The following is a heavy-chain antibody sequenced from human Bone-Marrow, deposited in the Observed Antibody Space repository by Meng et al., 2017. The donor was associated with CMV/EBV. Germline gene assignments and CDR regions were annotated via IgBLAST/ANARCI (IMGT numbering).Heavy chain of an antibody. V-gene: IGHV3-23*03. CDR1: GFTFSSYA. CDR2: IYSGGSST. Sequence: GGSLRLSCAASGFTFSSYAMSWVRQAPGKGLEWVSVIYSGGSSTYYADSVKGRFTISRDNSKNTLYLQMNSLRAEDTAVYYCAKDRGVTHFDYWGQGTLVTVSS. J-gene: IGHJ4*02. CDR3: AKDRGVTHFDY. D-gene: IGHD3-10*01.